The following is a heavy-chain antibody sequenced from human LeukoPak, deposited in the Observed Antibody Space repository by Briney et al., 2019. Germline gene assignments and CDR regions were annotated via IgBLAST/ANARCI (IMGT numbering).Heavy chain of an antibody. CDR1: GGTFSSYA. D-gene: IGHD5-18*01. V-gene: IGHV1-69*13. Sequence: ASVKVSCKASGGTFSSYAISWVRQAPGQGLEWMGGIIPIFGTANYAQKFQGRVTITADESTSTAYMELSSLRSEGTAVYYCAREMGDTAMVNYYYGMDVWGQGTTVTVSS. CDR3: AREMGDTAMVNYYYGMDV. CDR2: IIPIFGTA. J-gene: IGHJ6*02.